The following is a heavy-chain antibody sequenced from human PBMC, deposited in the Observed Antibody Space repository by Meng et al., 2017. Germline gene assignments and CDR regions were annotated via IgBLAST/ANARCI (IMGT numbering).Heavy chain of an antibody. CDR2: ISGSGGST. V-gene: IGHV3-23*01. CDR1: GFTFSSYA. Sequence: GESLKISCVASGFTFSSYAMSWVRQAPGKGLEWVSAISGSGGSTYYADSVKGRFTISRDNSKNTLYLQMNSLRAEDTAVYYCAKCSLYDSSGYENYYFDYWGQGTLVTVSS. D-gene: IGHD3-22*01. J-gene: IGHJ4*02. CDR3: AKCSLYDSSGYENYYFDY.